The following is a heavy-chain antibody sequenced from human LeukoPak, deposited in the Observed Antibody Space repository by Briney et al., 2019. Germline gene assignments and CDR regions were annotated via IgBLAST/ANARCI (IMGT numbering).Heavy chain of an antibody. CDR2: ISWNTGTI. Sequence: GGSLRLSCAASGFTFADSAMHWVRQAPGKGLEWVSGISWNTGTIDYADSVKGRFTISRDNAKNSLYLQMNSLRAEDTALYYCAKSDGSGSDYWGQRTLVTVSS. CDR1: GFTFADSA. J-gene: IGHJ4*02. CDR3: AKSDGSGSDY. V-gene: IGHV3-9*01. D-gene: IGHD3-10*01.